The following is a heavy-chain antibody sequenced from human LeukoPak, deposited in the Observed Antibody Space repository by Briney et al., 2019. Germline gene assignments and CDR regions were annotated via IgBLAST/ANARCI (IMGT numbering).Heavy chain of an antibody. CDR3: ARIPTSPGVRGVIETFDI. CDR1: GFSLSTSGMC. CDR2: IDWDDDK. D-gene: IGHD3-10*01. V-gene: IGHV2-70*11. Sequence: SGPALVKPTQTLTLTCTFSGFSLSTSGMCVSWIRQPPGKALEWLARIDWDDDKYYSTSLKTRLTISKDTSKNQVVLTMTNMDPVDTATYYCARIPTSPGVRGVIETFDIWGQGTMVTVSS. J-gene: IGHJ3*02.